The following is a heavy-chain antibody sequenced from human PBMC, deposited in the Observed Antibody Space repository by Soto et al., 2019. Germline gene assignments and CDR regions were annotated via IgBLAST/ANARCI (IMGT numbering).Heavy chain of an antibody. Sequence: QVQLVQSGAEVKKPGSSVKVSCKASGGTFSSYAISWVRQAPGQGLEWMGGIIPIFGTANYAQKFQGRVKITADKSTSTAYMELSSLRSEDTAVYYCAREPPYDYVWGSYRPEAFDIWGQGTMVTVSS. CDR1: GGTFSSYA. CDR3: AREPPYDYVWGSYRPEAFDI. D-gene: IGHD3-16*02. V-gene: IGHV1-69*06. J-gene: IGHJ3*02. CDR2: IIPIFGTA.